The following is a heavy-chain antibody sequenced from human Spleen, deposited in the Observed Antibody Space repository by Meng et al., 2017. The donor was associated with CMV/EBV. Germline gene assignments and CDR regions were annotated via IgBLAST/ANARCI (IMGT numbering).Heavy chain of an antibody. CDR3: AKDIGVEYNWNYEANYYYGMDV. J-gene: IGHJ6*02. Sequence: GGSLRLSCAASGFTFDDYAMHWVRQAPGKGLEWVSGISWNSGTIGYADSVKGRFTISRDNAKNSLYLQMNSLRAEDTALYYCAKDIGVEYNWNYEANYYYGMDVWGQGTTVTVSS. D-gene: IGHD1-7*01. V-gene: IGHV3-9*01. CDR1: GFTFDDYA. CDR2: ISWNSGTI.